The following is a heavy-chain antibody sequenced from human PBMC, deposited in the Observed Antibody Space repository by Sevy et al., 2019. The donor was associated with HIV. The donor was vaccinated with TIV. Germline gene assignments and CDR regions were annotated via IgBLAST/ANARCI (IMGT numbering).Heavy chain of an antibody. CDR3: ARGLVGANLGTDY. Sequence: GGSLRLSCSASGFTFSDYYMNWIRQAPGKGLEWISYISFSSNYTMYADSVTGRFTISRDNAKNSLYLQMNSLRAEDTAVYYCARGLVGANLGTDYWGQGSLVTVPS. D-gene: IGHD1-26*01. J-gene: IGHJ4*02. CDR2: ISFSSNYT. V-gene: IGHV3-11*06. CDR1: GFTFSDYY.